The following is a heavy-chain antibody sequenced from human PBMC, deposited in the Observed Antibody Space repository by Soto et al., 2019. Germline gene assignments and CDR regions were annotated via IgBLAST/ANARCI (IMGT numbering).Heavy chain of an antibody. CDR1: GCTFSTYD. J-gene: IGHJ5*02. CDR2: ISTNSAYI. D-gene: IGHD6-25*01. V-gene: IGHV3-21*01. Sequence: PGGTLRLSCAASGCTFSTYDMIWVRQAPGKGLEWVSTISTNSAYIYYTDALRGRFTISRDNSKNSLHLQMNSLRAEDTAVYYCTRDASRDSGARGWFDPWGPGTLVTVSS. CDR3: TRDASRDSGARGWFDP.